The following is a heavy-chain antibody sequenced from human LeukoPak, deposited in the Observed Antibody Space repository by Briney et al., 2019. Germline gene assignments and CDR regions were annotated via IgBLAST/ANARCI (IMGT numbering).Heavy chain of an antibody. CDR2: IKSDGSGE. CDR3: ARVFWRDCTSNSCFNWLDP. CDR1: GFTFSDYW. D-gene: IGHD2-2*01. J-gene: IGHJ5*02. Sequence: PGGSLRLSCTASGFTFSDYWMNWVRQAPGKGLEWVANIKSDGSGEYYVGSVKGRFTVSRDNAKKSLYLQMDSLRVEDTAVYYCARVFWRDCTSNSCFNWLDPWGQGTLVTVSS. V-gene: IGHV3-7*01.